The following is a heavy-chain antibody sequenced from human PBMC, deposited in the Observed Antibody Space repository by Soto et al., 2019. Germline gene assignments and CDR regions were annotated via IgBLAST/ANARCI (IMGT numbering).Heavy chain of an antibody. V-gene: IGHV1-18*01. CDR2: ISGYNGDT. D-gene: IGHD3-10*01. CDR1: GYTFTDYG. CDR3: ARDIYAWGSYHNDY. Sequence: ASVKVSCKASGYTFTDYGSSWMRQAPGEGLEWMAWISGYNGDTKYAQNFQDRVTMTTDTSTSTAYMELRSLRSDDTDVYYCARDIYAWGSYHNDYWGQGTQVTVSS. J-gene: IGHJ4*02.